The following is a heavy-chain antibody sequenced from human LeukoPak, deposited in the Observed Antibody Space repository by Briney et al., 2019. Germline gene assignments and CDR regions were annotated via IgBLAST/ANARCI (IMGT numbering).Heavy chain of an antibody. CDR2: ITSSGEAT. V-gene: IGHV3-23*01. Sequence: GGSLRLSRDASGFTFSIYAMSWVRQGTGKGLEWVSSITSSGEATYYADSVKGRFTISGDNSRYTLFLQMNSLTAEDTAVYYCAKDRPNYYHSNGHYYRRDGDSWGQGTLVTVSS. J-gene: IGHJ5*01. CDR1: GFTFSIYA. CDR3: AKDRPNYYHSNGHYYRRDGDS. D-gene: IGHD3-22*01.